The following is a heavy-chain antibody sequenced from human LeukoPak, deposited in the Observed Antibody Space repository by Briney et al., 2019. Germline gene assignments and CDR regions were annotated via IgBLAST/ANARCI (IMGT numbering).Heavy chain of an antibody. CDR3: ARDRSYYDSSGYYPIDY. CDR2: ISSSSSTI. D-gene: IGHD3-22*01. CDR1: GFTFSSYS. J-gene: IGHJ4*02. Sequence: GGSLRLSCAASGFTFSSYSMNWVRQAPGKGLEWVSYISSSSSTIYYADSVKGRFTISRDNAKNSLYLQMNSLRAEDTAVYYCARDRSYYDSSGYYPIDYWGQGTLVTVSS. V-gene: IGHV3-48*04.